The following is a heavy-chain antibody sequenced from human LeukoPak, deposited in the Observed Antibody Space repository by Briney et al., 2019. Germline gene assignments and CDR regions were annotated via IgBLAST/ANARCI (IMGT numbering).Heavy chain of an antibody. CDR2: INHSGST. CDR3: ARGLNYYGSGSYYSPYNWFDP. D-gene: IGHD3-10*01. CDR1: GGSFSGYY. V-gene: IGHV4-34*01. Sequence: SETLSLTCAVYGGSFSGYYWSWIRQPPGKGLEWIGEINHSGSTNYNPSLKSRVTISVDTSKHQFSLKLSSVTAADTAVYYCARGLNYYGSGSYYSPYNWFDPWGQGTLVTVSS. J-gene: IGHJ5*02.